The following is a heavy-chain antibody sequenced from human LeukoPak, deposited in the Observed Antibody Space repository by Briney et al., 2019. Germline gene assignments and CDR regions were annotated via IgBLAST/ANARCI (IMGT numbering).Heavy chain of an antibody. V-gene: IGHV1-18*01. D-gene: IGHD2-21*01. J-gene: IGHJ4*02. CDR1: GYTFTDYA. CDR3: ARRSYCGADCYGKALDY. Sequence: EASVKVSCKASGYTFTDYAITWVRQAPGQGLEWMGWISTYNTNTNYAQKFQDGVAMTTDTSTSTAYMELRSLRSDDTAIYYCARRSYCGADCYGKALDYWGQGTLVTVSS. CDR2: ISTYNTNT.